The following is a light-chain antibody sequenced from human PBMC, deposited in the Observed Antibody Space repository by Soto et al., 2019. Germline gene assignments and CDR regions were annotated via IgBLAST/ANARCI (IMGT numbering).Light chain of an antibody. CDR2: DAS. J-gene: IGKJ1*01. V-gene: IGKV1-5*01. CDR3: QQYNSYPWT. CDR1: ESISSW. Sequence: DIQMTPSPSTLSAYVGDRVTITCRASESISSWLAWYQQKPEKAPKLLIYDASSLESGVPSRFSGSGSGTEFTLTISSLQPDDFATYYCQQYNSYPWTFGQGTKVDIK.